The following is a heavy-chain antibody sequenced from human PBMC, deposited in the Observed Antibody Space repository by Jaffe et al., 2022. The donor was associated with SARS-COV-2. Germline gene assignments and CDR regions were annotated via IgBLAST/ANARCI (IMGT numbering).Heavy chain of an antibody. Sequence: QVQLVQSGAEVKKPGASVRLSCKASGYTLSHYDMHWVRQAPGQGLEWVAIFNPDDGTTTHAERFQGRVTMTRDTSTSTTYMELSSLRSEDTAVYYCARAPSSFYGMDVWGQGTTVTVSS. J-gene: IGHJ6*02. D-gene: IGHD6-6*01. CDR2: FNPDDGTT. CDR3: ARAPSSFYGMDV. CDR1: GYTLSHYD. V-gene: IGHV1-46*01.